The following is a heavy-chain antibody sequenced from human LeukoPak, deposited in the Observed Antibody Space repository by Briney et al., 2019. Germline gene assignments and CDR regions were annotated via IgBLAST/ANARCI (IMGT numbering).Heavy chain of an antibody. Sequence: GGSLRLSCAASGFTFTISWMHWVRQAPGKGLAWVSHINSDGSSTDYADSVRGRFTISRDNAKNTLYLQMNSLRVEDTAVYYCARGYSSGWYLVDYWGQGTLVTVSS. D-gene: IGHD6-19*01. J-gene: IGHJ4*02. CDR1: GFTFTISW. V-gene: IGHV3-74*01. CDR2: INSDGSST. CDR3: ARGYSSGWYLVDY.